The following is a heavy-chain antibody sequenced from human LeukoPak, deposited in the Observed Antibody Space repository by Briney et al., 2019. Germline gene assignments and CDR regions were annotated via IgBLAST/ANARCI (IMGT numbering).Heavy chain of an antibody. D-gene: IGHD3-16*02. CDR3: ARDYHLGSFDY. J-gene: IGHJ4*02. V-gene: IGHV3-21*01. Sequence: GGSLSLSCAASGLTFSSYSMNWVRQPPVKGLEWVSSISSSSSYIYYAVAVKCRFTISRDNAKNSLYLQMSSRRAEDTAVYYCARDYHLGSFDYWGQGTLVTVSS. CDR2: ISSSSSYI. CDR1: GLTFSSYS.